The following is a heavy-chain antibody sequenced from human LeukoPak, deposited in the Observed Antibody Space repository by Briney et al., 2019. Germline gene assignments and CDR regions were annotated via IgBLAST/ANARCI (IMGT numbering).Heavy chain of an antibody. CDR1: RFTFSNFA. CDR3: AKLIHPYTSSWYPFDS. Sequence: GGSLRLSCAASRFTFSNFALIWVRQAPGKGLEWVSIINDGGGNTYYADSVKGRFTISRDNSKNTLYLQMNSLRAEDTAIYYCAKLIHPYTSSWYPFDSWGQGTLVTVSS. CDR2: INDGGGNT. D-gene: IGHD6-13*01. J-gene: IGHJ4*02. V-gene: IGHV3-23*01.